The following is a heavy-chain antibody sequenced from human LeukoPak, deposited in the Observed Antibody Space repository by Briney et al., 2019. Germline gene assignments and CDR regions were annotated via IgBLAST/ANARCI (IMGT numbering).Heavy chain of an antibody. Sequence: PGGSLRLSCAASGFTVSSNYMTWVRQAPGKGLEWVSLIYSGGNTYYADSVMGRFTIFRDNSKNTLYLRMNNLTAHDTAVYYCARGNFYASSVGYWGQGTLVTVSS. V-gene: IGHV3-66*01. CDR1: GFTVSSNY. CDR3: ARGNFYASSVGY. D-gene: IGHD3-22*01. CDR2: IYSGGNT. J-gene: IGHJ4*02.